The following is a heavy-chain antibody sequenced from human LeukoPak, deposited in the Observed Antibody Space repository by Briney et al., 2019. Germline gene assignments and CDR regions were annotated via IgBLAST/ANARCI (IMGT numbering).Heavy chain of an antibody. CDR1: GYTFTSYG. Sequence: ASVMVSCKTSGYTFTSYGISWVRQAPGQGLEWMGGIIPIFGTANYAQKFQGRVTITADKSTSTAYMELRSLRSDDTAVYYCARGEPIVVVPAAMVSNDYWGQGTLVTVSS. V-gene: IGHV1-69*06. CDR3: ARGEPIVVVPAAMVSNDY. J-gene: IGHJ4*02. D-gene: IGHD2-2*01. CDR2: IIPIFGTA.